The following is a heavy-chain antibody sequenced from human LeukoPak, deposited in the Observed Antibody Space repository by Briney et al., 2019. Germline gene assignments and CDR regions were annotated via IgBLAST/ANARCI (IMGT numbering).Heavy chain of an antibody. CDR3: ARDGGLSSGWYVSYYYMDV. V-gene: IGHV7-4-1*02. Sequence: ASVKVSCKASGYTFTGYYMHWMRQAPGQGLEWMGWINTNTGNPTYAQGFTGRFVFSLDTSVSTAYLQISSLKAEDTAVYYCARDGGLSSGWYVSYYYMDVWGKGTTVTVSS. CDR1: GYTFTGYY. J-gene: IGHJ6*03. CDR2: INTNTGNP. D-gene: IGHD6-19*01.